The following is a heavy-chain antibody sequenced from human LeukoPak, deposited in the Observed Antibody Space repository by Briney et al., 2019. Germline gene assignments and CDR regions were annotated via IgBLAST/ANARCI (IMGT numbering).Heavy chain of an antibody. CDR1: GFSFNKYS. CDR3: ARDRSKEGGWFFDY. Sequence: GGSLRLSCAALGFSFNKYSMNWVRQAPGKGLEWVPYISSSSSTIYYADSVKGRFTISRDNAKNSLYLQMHSLRAEDTAVYYCARDRSKEGGWFFDYWGQGTLVTVSS. V-gene: IGHV3-48*01. D-gene: IGHD6-19*01. CDR2: ISSSSSTI. J-gene: IGHJ4*02.